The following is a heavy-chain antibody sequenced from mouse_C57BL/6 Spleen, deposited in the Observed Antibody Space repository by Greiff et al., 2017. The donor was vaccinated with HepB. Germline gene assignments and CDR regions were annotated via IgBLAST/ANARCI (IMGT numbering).Heavy chain of an antibody. D-gene: IGHD1-1*01. V-gene: IGHV3-6*01. CDR2: ISYDGSN. J-gene: IGHJ3*01. CDR1: GYSITSGYY. Sequence: VQLKESGPGLVKPSQSLSLTCSVTGYSITSGYYWNWIRQFPGNKLEWMGYISYDGSNNYNPSLKNRISITRDTSKNQFFLKLNSVTTEDTATYYCARGGYYYGSSYGFAYWGQGTLVTVSA. CDR3: ARGGYYYGSSYGFAY.